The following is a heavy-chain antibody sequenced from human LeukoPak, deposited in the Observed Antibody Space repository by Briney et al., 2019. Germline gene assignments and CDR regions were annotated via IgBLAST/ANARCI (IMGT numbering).Heavy chain of an antibody. CDR3: ARGVISLGAGGYCSSTSCTTFDY. CDR2: TYYSGST. J-gene: IGHJ4*02. Sequence: SQTLSLTCTVSGGSISSGDYYWRWIRQPPGKGLEWIGYTYYSGSTYYNPSLKSRVTISVDTSKNQFSLKLSSVTAADTAVYYCARGVISLGAGGYCSSTSCTTFDYWGQGTLVTVSS. D-gene: IGHD2-2*01. V-gene: IGHV4-30-4*01. CDR1: GGSISSGDYY.